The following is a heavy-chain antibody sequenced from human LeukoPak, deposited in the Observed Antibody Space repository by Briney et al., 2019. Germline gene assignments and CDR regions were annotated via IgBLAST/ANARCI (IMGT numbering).Heavy chain of an antibody. CDR1: GFTLSSYR. J-gene: IGHJ4*02. CDR2: ISTSGTTI. CDR3: ARDRGGFDC. D-gene: IGHD3-16*01. Sequence: GGSLRLSCAASGFTLSSYRMSWVRQAPGKGLEWVSYISTSGTTIYYADSVKGRFTISRDNAKNSLHLQMNSLRVEDTAVYYCARDRGGFDCWAQGSLVTVSS. V-gene: IGHV3-48*04.